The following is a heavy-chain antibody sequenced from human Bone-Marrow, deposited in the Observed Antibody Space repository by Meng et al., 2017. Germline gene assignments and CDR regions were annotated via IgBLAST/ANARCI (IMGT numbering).Heavy chain of an antibody. CDR1: GFTFSSYW. CDR3: ARDFDILTGSNGFFDL. Sequence: GESLKISCAASGFTFSSYWMSWVRQAPGKGLEWVANIKQDGSEKYYVDSVKGRFTISRENAKNSLYLQINSLRAEDTAVYYCARDFDILTGSNGFFDLWGRGTLVTVSS. D-gene: IGHD3-9*01. CDR2: IKQDGSEK. J-gene: IGHJ2*01. V-gene: IGHV3-7*01.